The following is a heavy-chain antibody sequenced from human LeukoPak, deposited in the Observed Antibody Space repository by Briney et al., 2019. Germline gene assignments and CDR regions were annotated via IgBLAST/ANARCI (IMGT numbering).Heavy chain of an antibody. CDR2: IFTSGST. CDR3: ARDSAGDRSFEC. J-gene: IGHJ4*02. Sequence: SETLSLTCTVSGGSISGYYWSWIRQPAGKGLEWIGRIFTSGSTNYNPSLKSRVNMSVDTSKNQFSLKLSSMTAADTAVCYCARDSAGDRSFECWGQGTLVTVSS. V-gene: IGHV4-4*07. CDR1: GGSISGYY. D-gene: IGHD6-25*01.